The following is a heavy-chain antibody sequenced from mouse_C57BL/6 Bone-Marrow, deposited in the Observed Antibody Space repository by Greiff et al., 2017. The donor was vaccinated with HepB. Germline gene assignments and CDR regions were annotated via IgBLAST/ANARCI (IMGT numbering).Heavy chain of an antibody. J-gene: IGHJ3*01. CDR1: GYTFTSYW. Sequence: QVQLQQPGAELVKPGASVKLSCKASGYTFTSYWMHWVKQRPGQGLEWIGMIHPNSGSTNYNEKFKSKATLTVDKSSSTAYMQLSSLTSEDSAVYYCARPPFECYGSTPFAYWGQGTLVTVSA. V-gene: IGHV1-64*01. D-gene: IGHD1-1*01. CDR3: ARPPFECYGSTPFAY. CDR2: IHPNSGST.